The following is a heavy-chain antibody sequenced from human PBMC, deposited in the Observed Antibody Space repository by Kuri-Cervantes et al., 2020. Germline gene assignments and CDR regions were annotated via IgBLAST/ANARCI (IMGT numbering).Heavy chain of an antibody. V-gene: IGHV3-30*18. D-gene: IGHD4-11*01. CDR2: ISYDGSNK. CDR1: GFPFSSYG. CDR3: AKTFIDYSNYRWEDYYYGMDV. Sequence: LSLPCSASGFPFSSYGMHWVRQAPGKGLEWVAVISYDGSNKYYADSVKGRFTISRDNSKNTLYLQMNSLRAEETAVYYCAKTFIDYSNYRWEDYYYGMDVWGQGTTVTVSS. J-gene: IGHJ6*02.